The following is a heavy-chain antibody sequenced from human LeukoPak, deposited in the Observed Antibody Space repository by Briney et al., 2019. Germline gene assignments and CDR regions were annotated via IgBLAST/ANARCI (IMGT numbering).Heavy chain of an antibody. CDR1: GITFPNYG. D-gene: IGHD3-10*01. V-gene: IGHV3-20*04. Sequence: PGGSLRLSCAASGITFPNYGMSWVRQAPGKGLEWVSGINWNGGSTGYADSVKGRFTISRDNAKNSLYLQMHSLRAEDTAWYYCASNYGSGTYYNGIDYWGQGTLVTVSS. J-gene: IGHJ4*02. CDR2: INWNGGST. CDR3: ASNYGSGTYYNGIDY.